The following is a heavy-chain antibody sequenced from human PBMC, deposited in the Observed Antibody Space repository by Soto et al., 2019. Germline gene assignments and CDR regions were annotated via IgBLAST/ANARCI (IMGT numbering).Heavy chain of an antibody. Sequence: GESLKISCKGSGYSFTSYWISWVRQMPGKGLEWMGRIDPSDSYTNYSPSFQGHVTISAHKSISTAYLQWSSLSASDTAIYYCACSSSGWSRGDYWGQGTLVTVSS. J-gene: IGHJ4*02. D-gene: IGHD6-19*01. V-gene: IGHV5-10-1*01. CDR3: ACSSSGWSRGDY. CDR1: GYSFTSYW. CDR2: IDPSDSYT.